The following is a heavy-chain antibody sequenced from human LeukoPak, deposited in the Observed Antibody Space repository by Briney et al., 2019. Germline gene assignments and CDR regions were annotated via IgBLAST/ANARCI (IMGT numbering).Heavy chain of an antibody. D-gene: IGHD2-8*01. Sequence: ASVKVSCKVSGDTLTELSMHWVRQPPGKGLEWMGGFDPEDGETIYAQRFQGRVTMTEDTVTDTAHMELSSLTSEDTAVYYCATAGIVLDTSAEFLHHWGQGTLVTVSS. J-gene: IGHJ1*01. CDR3: ATAGIVLDTSAEFLHH. V-gene: IGHV1-24*01. CDR1: GDTLTELS. CDR2: FDPEDGET.